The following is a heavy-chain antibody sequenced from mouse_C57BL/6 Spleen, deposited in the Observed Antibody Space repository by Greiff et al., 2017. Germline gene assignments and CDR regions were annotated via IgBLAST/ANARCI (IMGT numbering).Heavy chain of an antibody. CDR3: ARRGDSSGYVSAWFAY. Sequence: VQLQQSGAELVKPGASVKISCKASGYAFSSYWMNWVKQRPGKGLEWIGQIYPGDGDTNYNGKFKGKATLTADKSSSTAYMQLSSLTSEDSAVYFCARRGDSSGYVSAWFAYWGQGTLVTVSA. CDR2: IYPGDGDT. CDR1: GYAFSSYW. J-gene: IGHJ3*01. V-gene: IGHV1-80*01. D-gene: IGHD3-2*02.